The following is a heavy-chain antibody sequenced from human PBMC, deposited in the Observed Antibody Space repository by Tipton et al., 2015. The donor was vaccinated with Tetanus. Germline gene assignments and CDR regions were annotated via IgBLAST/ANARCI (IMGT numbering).Heavy chain of an antibody. V-gene: IGHV3-23*01. Sequence: SLRLSCAASGFTFSSYAVSWVRQAPGKGLEWVSSLSGSGDSTYYVDSVRGRFTISRDNAKNSLSLQMSSLRGEDTAVYYCAREGYWGQGTLVTVSS. CDR3: AREGY. CDR1: GFTFSSYA. J-gene: IGHJ4*02. CDR2: LSGSGDST.